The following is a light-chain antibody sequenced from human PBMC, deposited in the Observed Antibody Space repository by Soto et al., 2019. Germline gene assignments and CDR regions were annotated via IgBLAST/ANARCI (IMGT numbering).Light chain of an antibody. J-gene: IGLJ1*01. CDR3: NSFTSSSTYV. CDR2: EVS. Sequence: QSALTQPASVSGSPRQSITISCTGTSSDVGGYKYVSWYQQHPGKAPKLIIYEVSNRPSGVSNRFSGSKSGNTASLTISGLLAEDETDYYCNSFTSSSTYVFGTGTKLTVL. V-gene: IGLV2-14*01. CDR1: SSDVGGYKY.